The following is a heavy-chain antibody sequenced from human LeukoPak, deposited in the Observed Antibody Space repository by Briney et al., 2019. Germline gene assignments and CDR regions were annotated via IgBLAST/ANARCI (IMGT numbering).Heavy chain of an antibody. CDR3: AKVGTYYDILTGYQPSYYFDY. Sequence: GGSLRLSCAASGFTFSSYAMSCVRQAPGKGLEWVSAISGSGGSTYYADSVKGRFTISRDNSKNTLYLQMNSLRAEDTAVYYCAKVGTYYDILTGYQPSYYFDYWGQGTLVTVSS. D-gene: IGHD3-9*01. CDR1: GFTFSSYA. CDR2: ISGSGGST. J-gene: IGHJ4*02. V-gene: IGHV3-23*01.